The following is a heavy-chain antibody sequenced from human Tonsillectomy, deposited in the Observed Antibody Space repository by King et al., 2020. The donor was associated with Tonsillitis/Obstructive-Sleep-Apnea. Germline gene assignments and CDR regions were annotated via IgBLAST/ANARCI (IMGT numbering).Heavy chain of an antibody. CDR1: GGSISSYY. V-gene: IGHV4-59*01. Sequence: VQLQESGPGLVKPSETLSLTCTVSGGSISSYYWSWIRQPPGKGLEWIGYIYYSGSTNYNPSLKSRVTISVDTSKNQFSLKLSSVTAADTAVYYCAREGGVWRDAFDIWSQGTMVTVSS. CDR2: IYYSGST. D-gene: IGHD3-3*01. J-gene: IGHJ3*02. CDR3: AREGGVWRDAFDI.